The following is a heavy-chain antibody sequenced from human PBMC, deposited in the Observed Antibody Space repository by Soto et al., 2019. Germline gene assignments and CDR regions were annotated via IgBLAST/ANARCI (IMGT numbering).Heavy chain of an antibody. V-gene: IGHV4-34*01. CDR3: AREFLEGRHTFDY. Sequence: SETLSLTCAVYGGSFSGYYWSWIRQPPGKGLGWIGEINHSGSTNYNPSLKSRVTISVDTSKNQFSLKLSSVTAADTAVYYCAREFLEGRHTFDYWGQGPLVTVSS. CDR1: GGSFSGYY. D-gene: IGHD3-3*01. CDR2: INHSGST. J-gene: IGHJ4*02.